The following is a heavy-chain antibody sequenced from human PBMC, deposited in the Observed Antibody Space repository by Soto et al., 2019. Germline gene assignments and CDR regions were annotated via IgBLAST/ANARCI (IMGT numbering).Heavy chain of an antibody. J-gene: IGHJ4*02. V-gene: IGHV1-3*04. CDR3: ARSRVRGGYYFDC. CDR1: GYTFTTYA. CDR2: INTGNGNT. D-gene: IGHD3-16*01. Sequence: QVQVVQSGAEVKKPGASVKVSCKASGYTFTTYAIHWVRQAPGQSLEWMGWINTGNGNTYYSQKMQARVTITRDTSASTAYMELSRLRSEDTAVYYCARSRVRGGYYFDCWGQGALVTVSS.